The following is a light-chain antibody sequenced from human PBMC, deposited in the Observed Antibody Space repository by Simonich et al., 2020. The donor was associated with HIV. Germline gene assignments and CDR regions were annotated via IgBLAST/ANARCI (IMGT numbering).Light chain of an antibody. CDR1: SSDVGGYNY. Sequence: QSALTQPASVSGSPGQSITISCTGTSSDVGGYNYVSWYQQHPGKAPKLMIYDVSKRPSGVSNRFSGFKSGNTASLTISGLQAEDEADYYCLSYRNNRGVFGGGTKLTVL. J-gene: IGLJ3*02. V-gene: IGLV2-14*01. CDR3: LSYRNNRGV. CDR2: DVS.